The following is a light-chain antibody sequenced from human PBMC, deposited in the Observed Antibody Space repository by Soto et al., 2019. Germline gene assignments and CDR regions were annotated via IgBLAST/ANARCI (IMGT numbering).Light chain of an antibody. J-gene: IGLJ1*01. CDR2: DVS. V-gene: IGLV2-11*01. CDR1: SSDVGGYSY. CDR3: CSYAGSYTLYV. Sequence: QSALTQPRSVSGSPGQSVTISCTGTSSDVGGYSYVSWFQQHLGKASTLMITDVSKRPSGVPDRFSGSKTGNTASLTISGLQAEDEADYYCCSYAGSYTLYVFGTGTKVTVL.